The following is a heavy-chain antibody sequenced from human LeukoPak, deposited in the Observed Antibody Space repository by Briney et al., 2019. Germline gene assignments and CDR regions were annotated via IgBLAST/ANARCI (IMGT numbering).Heavy chain of an antibody. CDR1: GGSITSNY. CDR3: ARRHYGGNSDWFDP. V-gene: IGHV4-59*08. Sequence: SETLSLTCTVSGGSITSNYWSWIRQPPGKGLEWIGYVYYSGTYNYSPSLKSRATISVDTSKNQFSLKLSSVTAADTAVYYCARRHYGGNSDWFDPWGQGTLVTVSS. CDR2: VYYSGTY. J-gene: IGHJ5*02. D-gene: IGHD4-23*01.